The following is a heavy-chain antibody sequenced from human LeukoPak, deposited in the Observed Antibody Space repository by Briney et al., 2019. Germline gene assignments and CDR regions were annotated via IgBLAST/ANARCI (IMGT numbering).Heavy chain of an antibody. CDR3: ARDLTDPPYYYYYIDV. CDR1: GFTFSSYE. CDR2: ISSSGSTI. V-gene: IGHV3-48*03. Sequence: PGGSLRLSCAASGFTFSSYEMNWVRQAPGEGLEWVSYISSSGSTIYYADSVKGRFTISRDNAKNSLYLQMNSLRAEDTAVYYCARDLTDPPYYYYYIDVWGKGTTVTISS. J-gene: IGHJ6*03.